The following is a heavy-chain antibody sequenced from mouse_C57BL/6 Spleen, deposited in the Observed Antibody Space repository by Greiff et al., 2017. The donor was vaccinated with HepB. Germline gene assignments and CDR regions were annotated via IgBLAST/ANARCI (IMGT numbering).Heavy chain of an antibody. CDR3: AREGIRRGYFDY. D-gene: IGHD2-12*01. J-gene: IGHJ2*01. CDR2: INYDGSST. Sequence: EVQRVESEGGLVQPGSSMKLSCTASGFTFSDYYMAWVRQVPEKGLEWVANINYDGSSTYYLDSLKSRFIISRDNAKNILYLQMSSLKSEDTATYYCAREGIRRGYFDYWGQGTTLTVSS. CDR1: GFTFSDYY. V-gene: IGHV5-16*01.